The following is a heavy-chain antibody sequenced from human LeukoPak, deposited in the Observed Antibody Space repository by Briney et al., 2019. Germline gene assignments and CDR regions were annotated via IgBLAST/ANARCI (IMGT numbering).Heavy chain of an antibody. CDR3: ARLCYDSSGYYCPLDY. CDR1: GYTFTSYD. J-gene: IGHJ4*02. D-gene: IGHD3-22*01. CDR2: MNPNSGNT. Sequence: DSVKVSCKASGYTFTSYDINWVRQATGQGLEWMGWMNPNSGNTGYAQKFQGRVTITRNTSISTAYMELSSLRSEDTAVYYCARLCYDSSGYYCPLDYWGQGTLVTVSS. V-gene: IGHV1-8*03.